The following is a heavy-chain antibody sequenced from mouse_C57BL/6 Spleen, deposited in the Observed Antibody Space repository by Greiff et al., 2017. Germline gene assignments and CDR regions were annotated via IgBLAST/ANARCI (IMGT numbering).Heavy chain of an antibody. CDR1: GFTFSSYA. J-gene: IGHJ3*01. CDR3: ARDWDDYDKAWFAY. Sequence: EVMLVESGGGLVKPGGSLKLSCAASGFTFSSYAMSWVRQTPEKRLEWVATISDGGSYTYYPDNVKGRFTISRDNAKNNLYLQMSHLKSEDTAMYYCARDWDDYDKAWFAYRGQGTLVTVSA. CDR2: ISDGGSYT. V-gene: IGHV5-4*01. D-gene: IGHD2-4*01.